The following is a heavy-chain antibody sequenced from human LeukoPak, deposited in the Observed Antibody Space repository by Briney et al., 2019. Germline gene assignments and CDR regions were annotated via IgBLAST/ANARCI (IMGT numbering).Heavy chain of an antibody. CDR2: ISYDGSNK. Sequence: GGSLRLSCAASGFTFSSYAMHWVRQAPGKGLEWVAVISYDGSNKYYADSVKGRFTISRDNSKNTLYLQMNSLRAEDTALYYCARDGGSCSSVSCSYFYYGMDVWGQGTTVTVSS. J-gene: IGHJ6*02. D-gene: IGHD2-2*01. CDR3: ARDGGSCSSVSCSYFYYGMDV. CDR1: GFTFSSYA. V-gene: IGHV3-30-3*01.